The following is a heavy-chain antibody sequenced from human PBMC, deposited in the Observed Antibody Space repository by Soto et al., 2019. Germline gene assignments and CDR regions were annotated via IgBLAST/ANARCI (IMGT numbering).Heavy chain of an antibody. J-gene: IGHJ4*02. Sequence: ASVKVSCKASGYTFLNHDINWVRQAPGQGLEWMGWMVPDSGRTGYAKKYQGRVTMTRNTSTSTAYMELNSLTNEDTAVYYCARGDQFGFGVDYWGQGTPVTVSS. V-gene: IGHV1-8*01. CDR3: ARGDQFGFGVDY. CDR1: GYTFLNHD. CDR2: MVPDSGRT. D-gene: IGHD3-10*01.